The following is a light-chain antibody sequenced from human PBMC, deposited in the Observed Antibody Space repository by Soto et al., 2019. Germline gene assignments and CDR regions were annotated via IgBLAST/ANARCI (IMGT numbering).Light chain of an antibody. CDR3: QQSYSTPHT. V-gene: IGKV1-39*01. J-gene: IGKJ2*01. CDR2: AAS. Sequence: DIQMTQSPSSLSASVGDTVTITCRASQSISSSLNWFQQKPGKAPKLLIYAASNLQSGVPSRFSGSGSGTDFTLTISSLQPEDFATYYCQQSYSTPHTFGQGTKLEIK. CDR1: QSISSS.